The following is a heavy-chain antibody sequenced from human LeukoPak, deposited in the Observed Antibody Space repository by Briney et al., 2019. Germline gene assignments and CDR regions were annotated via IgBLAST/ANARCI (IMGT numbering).Heavy chain of an antibody. V-gene: IGHV4-39*01. J-gene: IGHJ4*02. D-gene: IGHD6-19*01. Sequence: NPSETLSLTCTVSGGSISSSSYYWGWIRQPPGKGLEWIGSVYYSGSTYYNTALKSRVTISVDTSKNQFSLKLSSVTAADTAVYYCAKYDSGQPPYYFDYWGQGTLVTVSS. CDR2: VYYSGST. CDR1: GGSISSSSYY. CDR3: AKYDSGQPPYYFDY.